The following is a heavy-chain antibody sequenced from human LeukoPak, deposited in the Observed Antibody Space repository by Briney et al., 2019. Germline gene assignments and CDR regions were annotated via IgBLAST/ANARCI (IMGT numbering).Heavy chain of an antibody. D-gene: IGHD2-2*01. CDR3: ARGVIPAARSNWFDP. CDR1: GYSFTNYW. CDR2: IYPGDSDP. Sequence: GESLKISCKGSGYSFTNYWIGWVRQMPGKGLEWLGIIYPGDSDPRYSPSFQGQVSISADSSISTAYLQWSSLRASDTAMYYCARGVIPAARSNWFDPWGQGTLVTVSS. J-gene: IGHJ5*02. V-gene: IGHV5-51*01.